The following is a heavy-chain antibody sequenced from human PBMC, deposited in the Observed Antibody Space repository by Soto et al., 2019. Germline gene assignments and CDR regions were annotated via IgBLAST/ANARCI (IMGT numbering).Heavy chain of an antibody. J-gene: IGHJ4*02. Sequence: EVQLVESGGGLVQPGGSRRLSCAASGLTFSTYAMHWVRQAPGKGLEYVSVISSFGGSTYYANSVKGRFTISRDNSKNTLYLQMGSVSAEDMAVYYCARTSGYAFDYWGQGTLVTVSS. CDR3: ARTSGYAFDY. V-gene: IGHV3-64*01. CDR2: ISSFGGST. CDR1: GLTFSTYA. D-gene: IGHD5-12*01.